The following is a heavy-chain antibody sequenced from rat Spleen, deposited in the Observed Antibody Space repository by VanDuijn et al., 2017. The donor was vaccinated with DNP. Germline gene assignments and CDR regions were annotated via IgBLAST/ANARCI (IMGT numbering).Heavy chain of an antibody. CDR3: ATIGTTRDYVMDA. Sequence: EVQLVESGGGLVQPGRSLKLSCAASGFTFSDYYMAWVRQAPTKGLEWVATVSYDGSSTYYGDSVKGRFTISRDNAKSTLYLQMNSLRSEDTATYYCATIGTTRDYVMDAWGQGASVTVSS. D-gene: IGHD1-5*01. J-gene: IGHJ4*01. CDR1: GFTFSDYY. CDR2: VSYDGSST. V-gene: IGHV5-22*01.